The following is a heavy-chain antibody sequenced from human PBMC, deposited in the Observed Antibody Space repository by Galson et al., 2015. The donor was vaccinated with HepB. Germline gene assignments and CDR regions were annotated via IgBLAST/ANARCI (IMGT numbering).Heavy chain of an antibody. V-gene: IGHV3-30*04. CDR2: ISYDGSNK. D-gene: IGHD1-26*01. Sequence: SLRLSCAASGFTFSSYAMHWVRQAPGKGLEWVAVISYDGSNKYYADSVKGRFTISRDNSKNTLYLQMNSLRAEDTAVYYCARDPESGSYYVWVGGGYNWFDPWGQGTLVTVSS. CDR3: ARDPESGSYYVWVGGGYNWFDP. CDR1: GFTFSSYA. J-gene: IGHJ5*02.